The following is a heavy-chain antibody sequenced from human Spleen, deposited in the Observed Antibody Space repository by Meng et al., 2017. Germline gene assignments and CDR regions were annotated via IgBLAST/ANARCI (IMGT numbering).Heavy chain of an antibody. CDR2: IYPGDSDT. Sequence: KVSCKGSGYNFASHWISWVRQMPGKGLEWMGIIYPGDSDTRYSPSFQGQVTISADTSISTAYLQWSGLKTSDSDVYYCAKHVRQLNLLYPSGYFDSWGQGTLVTVSS. CDR1: GYNFASHW. CDR3: AKHVRQLNLLYPSGYFDS. V-gene: IGHV5-51*01. J-gene: IGHJ4*02. D-gene: IGHD3-10*01.